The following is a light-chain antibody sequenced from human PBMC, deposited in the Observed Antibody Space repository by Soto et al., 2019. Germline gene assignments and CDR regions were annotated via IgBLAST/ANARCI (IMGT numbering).Light chain of an antibody. CDR2: GNS. V-gene: IGLV1-40*01. CDR1: SSNIGAGYD. J-gene: IGLJ1*01. CDR3: SSSVSILSGPDYV. Sequence: QSVLTQPPSVSGAPGQRVTISCTGSSSNIGAGYDVHWYQQLPGTAPKLLIYGNSNRPSGVPDRFSGSKSGTSASLAITGLQAEDEADYYCSSSVSILSGPDYVLGTGPKVTVL.